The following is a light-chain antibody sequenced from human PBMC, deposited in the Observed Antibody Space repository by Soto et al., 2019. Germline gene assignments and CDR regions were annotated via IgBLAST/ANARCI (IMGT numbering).Light chain of an antibody. V-gene: IGKV1-39*01. Sequence: DIQMTPSPSPLSAPVGARVTITCRESQSVSNNLNRSQQKPGNAPKLLIYASSSLQIGVPSRFSGSGSGTDYTLTNSSLQPEDFATDYCQQRHSNSQELTFGGGTKVQI. CDR2: ASS. CDR1: QSVSNN. CDR3: QQRHSNSQELT. J-gene: IGKJ4*01.